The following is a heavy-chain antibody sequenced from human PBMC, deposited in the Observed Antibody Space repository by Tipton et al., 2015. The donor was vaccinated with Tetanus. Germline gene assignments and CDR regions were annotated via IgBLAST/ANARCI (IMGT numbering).Heavy chain of an antibody. J-gene: IGHJ4*02. D-gene: IGHD3-22*01. CDR1: GYTFTNYG. Sequence: QLVQSGAEVKEPGASVKVSCKAFGYTFTNYGIHWVRQAPGQGLEWLGWINPDSGGTKYTQNFQGRVTMTRDTPTTTVYLELTSLKSDDTAVYYCARGMDYDSSGIDDFWGQGTLVTVSS. CDR2: INPDSGGT. CDR3: ARGMDYDSSGIDDF. V-gene: IGHV1-2*02.